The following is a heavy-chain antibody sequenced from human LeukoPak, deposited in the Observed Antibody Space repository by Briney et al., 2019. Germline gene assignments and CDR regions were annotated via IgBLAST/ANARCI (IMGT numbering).Heavy chain of an antibody. CDR2: IKSNAAGATT. J-gene: IGHJ4*02. Sequence: GGSLRLSCAASGFSFGDHWMSWVRQAPGKGPEWVGRIKSNAAGATTDYAAPVKGRFTISRDDSRHTLYLQMNSLETEDTAVYYCTMIQGWGSGSYYVDYWGQGTLVTVSS. D-gene: IGHD3-10*01. CDR3: TMIQGWGSGSYYVDY. CDR1: GFSFGDHW. V-gene: IGHV3-15*01.